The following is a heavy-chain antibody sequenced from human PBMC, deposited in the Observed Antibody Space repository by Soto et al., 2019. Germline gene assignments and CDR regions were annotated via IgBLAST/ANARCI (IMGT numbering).Heavy chain of an antibody. CDR3: ARVAAYYDILTGYSVKYSFDY. D-gene: IGHD3-9*01. V-gene: IGHV3-33*01. CDR1: GFTFSGLG. J-gene: IGHJ4*02. Sequence: GGSLRLSCAASGFTFSGLGMHWVLQAPCKGLEWVAVIRYDGSKIYYADAVKGRFTISRDNSKNSLYLQMNSLRAEDTAVYYCARVAAYYDILTGYSVKYSFDYWGQGTLVTVSS. CDR2: IRYDGSKI.